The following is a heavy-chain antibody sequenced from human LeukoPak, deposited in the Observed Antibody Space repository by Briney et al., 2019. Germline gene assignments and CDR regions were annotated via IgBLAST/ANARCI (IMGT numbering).Heavy chain of an antibody. D-gene: IGHD3-22*01. CDR2: IYPGDSDT. CDR3: ARVGDFSGSYSAFDV. V-gene: IGHV5-51*01. Sequence: GESLKISCKGSGYSFTSYWIGWVRQMPGKGLEWMGIIYPGDSDTRYSPSFQGQVTISADKSISTAYLQWSSLKASDTAMYYCARVGDFSGSYSAFDVWGQGTMVIVSS. J-gene: IGHJ3*01. CDR1: GYSFTSYW.